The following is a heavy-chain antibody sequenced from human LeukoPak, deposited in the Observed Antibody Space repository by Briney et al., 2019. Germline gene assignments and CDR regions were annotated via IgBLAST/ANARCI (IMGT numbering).Heavy chain of an antibody. CDR3: AARPPIVVAGPFDY. D-gene: IGHD2-15*01. V-gene: IGHV3-23*01. Sequence: GGSLRLSCAASGFPFSTSATGWVRQAPGKGLEWVSTISGGGADTYYADSVKGRFTISIDNSKNTLYLQMNSLRADDTAVYYCAARPPIVVAGPFDYWGQGTLVTVSS. CDR2: ISGGGADT. J-gene: IGHJ4*02. CDR1: GFPFSTSA.